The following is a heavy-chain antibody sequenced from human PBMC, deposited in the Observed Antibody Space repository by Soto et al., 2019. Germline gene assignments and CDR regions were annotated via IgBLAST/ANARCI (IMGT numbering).Heavy chain of an antibody. CDR1: GGTFSSYT. CDR2: IIPILGIA. Sequence: QVQLVQSGAEVKKPGSSVKVSCKASGGTFSSYTITWVRQAPGQGLEWLGRIIPILGIAYYAQKFQVRVTITADKSTNTAYLELASLRSEDTAVYYCARDRSLAPTYYYYMDVWGKGTTVTASS. CDR3: ARDRSLAPTYYYYMDV. V-gene: IGHV1-69*08. D-gene: IGHD3-3*02. J-gene: IGHJ6*03.